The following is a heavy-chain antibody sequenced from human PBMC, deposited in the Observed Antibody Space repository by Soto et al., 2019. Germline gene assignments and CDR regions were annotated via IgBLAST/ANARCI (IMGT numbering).Heavy chain of an antibody. V-gene: IGHV3-53*02. J-gene: IGHJ5*02. Sequence: EVQLVETGGGLIQPGGSLRLSCEVSGITVSSSYMSWVRQAPGKGLEWVAVIYGGGDTYYADSVKGRFTISRDNFSNTLYLQMSRLRVEDTARYFCVRERAAYWFDPWGQGTLVTVSS. CDR1: GITVSSSY. CDR3: VRERAAYWFDP. CDR2: IYGGGDT.